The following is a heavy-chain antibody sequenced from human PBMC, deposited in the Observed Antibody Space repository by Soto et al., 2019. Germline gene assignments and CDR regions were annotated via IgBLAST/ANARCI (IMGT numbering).Heavy chain of an antibody. CDR1: GGTFSSYA. D-gene: IGHD3-10*01. Sequence: GASVKVSCKASGGTFSSYAISWVRQAPGQGLEWMGGIIPIFGTANYAQKFQGRVTITADKSTSTAYMELSSLRSEDTAVYYCARGHITMVRGGWFDPWGQGTLVTVSS. CDR3: ARGHITMVRGGWFDP. CDR2: IIPIFGTA. J-gene: IGHJ5*02. V-gene: IGHV1-69*06.